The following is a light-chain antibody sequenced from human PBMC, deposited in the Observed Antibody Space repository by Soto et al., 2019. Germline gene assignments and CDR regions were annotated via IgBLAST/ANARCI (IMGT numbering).Light chain of an antibody. CDR1: SGHSSYA. CDR2: LDSDGSH. V-gene: IGLV4-69*01. J-gene: IGLJ2*01. CDR3: QTWGTGIHVV. Sequence: QPVLTQSPFASASLGASVKLTCALSSGHSSYAIAWHQQQPEKGPRYLMKLDSDGSHTKGDAIPDRFSGSSSGAERYLTISSLQSEDEADYYCQTWGTGIHVVFGGGTKLTV.